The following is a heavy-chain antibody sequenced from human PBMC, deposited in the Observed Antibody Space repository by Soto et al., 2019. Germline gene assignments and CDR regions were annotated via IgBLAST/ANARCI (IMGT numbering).Heavy chain of an antibody. D-gene: IGHD4-17*01. CDR3: AKGPTTVTTANY. CDR2: ISYDGSNK. CDR1: GFTFSSYG. V-gene: IGHV3-30*18. Sequence: GGSLRLSCAASGFTFSSYGMHWVRQAPGKGLEWVAVISYDGSNKYYADSVKGRFTISRDNSKNTLYLQMNSLGAEDTAVYYCAKGPTTVTTANYWGQGTLVTVSS. J-gene: IGHJ4*02.